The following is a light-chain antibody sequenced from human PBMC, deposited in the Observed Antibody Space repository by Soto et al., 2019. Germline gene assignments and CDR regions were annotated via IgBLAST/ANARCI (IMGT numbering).Light chain of an antibody. V-gene: IGKV3-15*01. CDR2: GAS. CDR3: QRYNNWPPT. Sequence: EIVMTQSPATLSVSPGERATLSCRASQSVSSKLAWYQQKPGQAPRRLIYGASTRATGIPARFSGSGSGTEFTLTISSLQSEDFAVYYCQRYNNWPPTFGQGTKVEIK. J-gene: IGKJ1*01. CDR1: QSVSSK.